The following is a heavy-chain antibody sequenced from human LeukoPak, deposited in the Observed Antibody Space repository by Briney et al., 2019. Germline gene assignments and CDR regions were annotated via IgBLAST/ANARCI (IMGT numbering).Heavy chain of an antibody. CDR2: IKEDGSEK. J-gene: IGHJ5*02. CDR3: VRDRGASS. D-gene: IGHD3-10*01. Sequence: PGGSLRLSCAASGFTFSRSWMSWVRQAPGKGLEWVANIKEDGSEKHHVDSVKDRFTISRDNAKNSLYLQMNSLRAEDTAVYYCVRDRGASSWGQGTLVTVSS. V-gene: IGHV3-7*01. CDR1: GFTFSRSW.